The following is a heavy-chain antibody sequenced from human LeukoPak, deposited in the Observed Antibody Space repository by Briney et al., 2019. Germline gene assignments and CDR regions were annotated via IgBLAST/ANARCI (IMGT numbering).Heavy chain of an antibody. CDR1: GGSISSGSYY. D-gene: IGHD3-22*01. CDR3: ARESITMIVVVIPGAFDI. CDR2: IYTSGSI. V-gene: IGHV4-61*02. J-gene: IGHJ3*02. Sequence: SETLSLTCTVSGGSISSGSYYWSWIRQPAGKGLEWIGRIYTSGSINYNPSLKSRVTISVDTSKNQFSLKLSSVTAADTAVYYCARESITMIVVVIPGAFDIWGQGTMVTVSS.